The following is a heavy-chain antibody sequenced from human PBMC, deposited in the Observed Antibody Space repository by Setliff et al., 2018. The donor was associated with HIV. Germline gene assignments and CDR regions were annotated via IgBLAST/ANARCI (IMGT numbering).Heavy chain of an antibody. J-gene: IGHJ6*02. D-gene: IGHD2-2*01. V-gene: IGHV1-2*02. CDR2: INPNRGGT. CDR1: GYTFTGYY. CDR3: ARYLVVVPVAVGGLDV. Sequence: ASVKVSCKASGYTFTGYYMHWVRQAPGQGLEWMGWINPNRGGTNYAQKFQGRVTMTRDTSISTAYMELSGLTSDDSAVYYCARYLVVVPVAVGGLDVWGQGTTVTVSS.